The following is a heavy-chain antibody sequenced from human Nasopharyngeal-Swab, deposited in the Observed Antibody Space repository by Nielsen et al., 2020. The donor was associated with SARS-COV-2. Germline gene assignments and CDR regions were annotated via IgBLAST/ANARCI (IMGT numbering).Heavy chain of an antibody. V-gene: IGHV3-21*01. D-gene: IGHD6-19*01. J-gene: IGHJ5*02. CDR3: ARDLRSGWNWFDP. CDR1: GFTFSSYS. CDR2: ISSSSSYI. Sequence: GGSLRLSCAASGFTFSSYSMNWVRQAPGKGLEWVSSISSSSSYIYYADSVKGRFTISRDNAKNSLYLQMSSLRAEDTAVYYCARDLRSGWNWFDPWGQGTLVTVSS.